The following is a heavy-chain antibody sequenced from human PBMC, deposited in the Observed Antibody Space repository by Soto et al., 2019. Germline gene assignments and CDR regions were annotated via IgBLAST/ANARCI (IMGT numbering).Heavy chain of an antibody. V-gene: IGHV3-64*01. J-gene: IGHJ4*02. CDR1: GFTFSTYA. CDR2: ISSNGGST. Sequence: EVQLVESGGGLVQPGGSLRLSCAASGFTFSTYAMHWVRQAPGKGLEYVSAISSNGGSTYYAKSVKGRFTISRDNSQNTLYRKMGSVIAEDMAVYYCARYSNSVADYWGQGTRVTVSS. D-gene: IGHD6-13*01. CDR3: ARYSNSVADY.